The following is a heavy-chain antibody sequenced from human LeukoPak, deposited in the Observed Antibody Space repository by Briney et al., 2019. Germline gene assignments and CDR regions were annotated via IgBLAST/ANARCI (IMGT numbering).Heavy chain of an antibody. CDR2: ISGSGGST. V-gene: IGHV3-23*01. J-gene: IGHJ6*02. CDR1: GFTFSSYA. Sequence: GGSLRLSCAASGFTFSSYAMSWVRQAPGKGLEWVSAISGSGGSTYYADSVKGRFTISRDNSKNTLYLQMNSLRAEDTAVYYCATSYYDFWSGYPVYYYYYGMDVWGQGTTVTVSS. D-gene: IGHD3-3*01. CDR3: ATSYYDFWSGYPVYYYYYGMDV.